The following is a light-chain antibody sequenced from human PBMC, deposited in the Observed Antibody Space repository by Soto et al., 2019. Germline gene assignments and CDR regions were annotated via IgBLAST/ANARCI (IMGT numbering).Light chain of an antibody. CDR3: QQYGSSPYT. CDR1: QSVSTSS. CDR2: GAS. V-gene: IGKV3-20*01. Sequence: EIVLTQSPGTLSLSPGERATLSCRASQSVSTSSLAWYQQKPGQAPRLLIYGASNRATGIPDRVSASGSGADFPLSISSLEPEDFAMYYCQQYGSSPYTLGQGTKLAIQ. J-gene: IGKJ2*01.